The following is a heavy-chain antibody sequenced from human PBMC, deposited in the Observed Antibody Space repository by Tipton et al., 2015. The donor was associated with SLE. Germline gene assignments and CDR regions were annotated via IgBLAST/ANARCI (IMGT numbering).Heavy chain of an antibody. CDR1: GGYISTHY. J-gene: IGHJ4*02. Sequence: TLSLTCTVSGGYISTHYWSWIRQPPGKGLEWIGYIYYSGSTNYNPSLKSRVTISVDTSKNQFSLKLSSVTAADTAVYYCARALQNYFDYWGQGTLVTVSS. CDR2: IYYSGST. CDR3: ARALQNYFDY. V-gene: IGHV4-59*11.